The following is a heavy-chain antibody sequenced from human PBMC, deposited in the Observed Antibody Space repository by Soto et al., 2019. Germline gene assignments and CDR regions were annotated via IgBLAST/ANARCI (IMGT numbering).Heavy chain of an antibody. Sequence: EVQLVESGGGLVQPGGSLRLSCAVSGFIVSSNYMSWVRQAPGKGLEWVSLIYSGGDTYYADSVKDRFTISRDNSKNMVFLQRNSLRAEDTAVYYCARDPFGGVIPAGINDFDDWGQGTLVTVSS. CDR2: IYSGGDT. CDR3: ARDPFGGVIPAGINDFDD. CDR1: GFIVSSNY. J-gene: IGHJ4*02. D-gene: IGHD2-2*02. V-gene: IGHV3-66*01.